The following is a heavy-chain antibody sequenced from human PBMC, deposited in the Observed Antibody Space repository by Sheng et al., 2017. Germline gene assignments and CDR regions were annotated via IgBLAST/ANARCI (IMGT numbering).Heavy chain of an antibody. Sequence: QVQLQESGPGLVKPFGDPCPSPALSRSGSVSGHYLTWIRQPPGRGWNGLAISKYSGRTKYNPSLNSRVTISVDIPYSRFSLRLTSVTAADTAVYYCARLIDIVSWPFDYWGQGALVAVSS. J-gene: IGHJ4*02. D-gene: IGHD2-8*01. V-gene: IGHV4-59*02. CDR2: SKYSGRT. CDR3: ARLIDIVSWPFDY. CDR1: SGSVSGHY.